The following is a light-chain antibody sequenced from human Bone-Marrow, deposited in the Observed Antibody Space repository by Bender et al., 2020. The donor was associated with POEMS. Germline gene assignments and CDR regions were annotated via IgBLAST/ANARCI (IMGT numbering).Light chain of an antibody. J-gene: IGLJ2*01. CDR1: DSNFGGNN. CDR2: SNY. V-gene: IGLV1-44*01. Sequence: QSVLTQPPSASGTPGQSVIISCSGTDSNFGGNNVNWYQHLPGSAPRLVVYSNYQRPSGVPDRFSGSKSGSSASMAITGLQAEDEADYYCQSFDNNLRLVFGGGTKLTVL. CDR3: QSFDNNLRLV.